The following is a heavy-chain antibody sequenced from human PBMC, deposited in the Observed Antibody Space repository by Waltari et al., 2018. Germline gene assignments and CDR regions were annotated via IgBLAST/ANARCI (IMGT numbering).Heavy chain of an antibody. D-gene: IGHD6-19*01. V-gene: IGHV4-34*01. CDR1: GGSLSGYY. Sequence: QVRLQQWGAGLLKPSETLSLTCVVSGGSLSGYYWSWIRQPPGKGLEWIGEVNYGGTTNYNPSRKSRITVSIDTSNNQFSLNLNSVTAADTAVYYCAKQVAGSGWYLGWGQGTLVSVSS. CDR2: VNYGGTT. CDR3: AKQVAGSGWYLG. J-gene: IGHJ4*02.